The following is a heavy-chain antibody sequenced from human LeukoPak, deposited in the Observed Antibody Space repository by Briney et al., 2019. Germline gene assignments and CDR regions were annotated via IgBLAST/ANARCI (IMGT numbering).Heavy chain of an antibody. CDR1: GFTFSNYA. CDR2: ISSSGSTI. V-gene: IGHV3-48*03. CDR3: ASTGYSYGYRHY. Sequence: PPGGSLRLSCAASGFTFSNYAISWVRQAPGKGLEWVSYISSSGSTIYYADSVKGRFTISRDNAKNSLYLQMNSLRAEDTAVYYCASTGYSYGYRHYWGQGTLVTVSS. D-gene: IGHD5-18*01. J-gene: IGHJ4*02.